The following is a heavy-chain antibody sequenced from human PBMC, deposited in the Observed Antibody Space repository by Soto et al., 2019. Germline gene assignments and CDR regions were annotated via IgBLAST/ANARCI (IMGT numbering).Heavy chain of an antibody. D-gene: IGHD2-2*01. CDR1: GFTFSSYA. Sequence: QVQLVESGGGVVQPGRSLRLSCAASGFTFSSYAMHWVRQAPGKGLEWVAVISYDGSNKYYADSVKGRFTISRDNSKNTLYLQMNSLRAEDTAVYYCARDQTRCSSTSCARPYYYGMDVWGQGTTVTVSS. CDR2: ISYDGSNK. CDR3: ARDQTRCSSTSCARPYYYGMDV. J-gene: IGHJ6*02. V-gene: IGHV3-30-3*01.